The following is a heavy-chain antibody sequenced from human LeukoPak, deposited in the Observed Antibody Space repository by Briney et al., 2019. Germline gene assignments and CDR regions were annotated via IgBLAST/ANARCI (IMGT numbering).Heavy chain of an antibody. D-gene: IGHD3-16*02. V-gene: IGHV3-33*01. CDR2: IWYDGTKN. CDR3: ARDLQEISSFYFDY. CDR1: GFTFSRYG. J-gene: IGHJ4*02. Sequence: SGGSLRLSCAASGFTFSRYGMHWVRQAPGKGLEWVAGIWYDGTKNYYGDSVKGRFTISRDNSKNTLYLQMHSLSPEDTAVYFCARDLQEISSFYFDYWGQGSLVTVSS.